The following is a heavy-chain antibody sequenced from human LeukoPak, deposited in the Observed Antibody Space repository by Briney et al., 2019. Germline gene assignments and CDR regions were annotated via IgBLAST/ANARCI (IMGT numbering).Heavy chain of an antibody. Sequence: SETLSLTCTVSGGSISSYYWSWIRQPPGKGLEWIGYIYYSGSTNYNPSLKSRVTISVDTSKNQFSLKLGSVTAADTAVYYCARGRIAAAGTVEYFDYWGQGTLVTVSS. CDR3: ARGRIAAAGTVEYFDY. J-gene: IGHJ4*02. CDR1: GGSISSYY. CDR2: IYYSGST. D-gene: IGHD6-13*01. V-gene: IGHV4-59*01.